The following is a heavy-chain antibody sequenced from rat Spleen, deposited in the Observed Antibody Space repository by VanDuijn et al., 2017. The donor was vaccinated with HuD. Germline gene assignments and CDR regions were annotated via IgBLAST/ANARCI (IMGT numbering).Heavy chain of an antibody. CDR1: GFSLSNYH. V-gene: IGHV2-43*01. CDR3: TRDDGSLFDY. Sequence: QVQLKESGPGLVQPSQTLSLTCTVSGFSLSNYHVSWVRQPPGKGLEWMGVIWTGGSTAYNSALKSRLSISRDTSKNQVFLKMNSLQTDDTGTYYCTRDDGSLFDYWGQGVMVTVSS. CDR2: IWTGGST. J-gene: IGHJ2*01. D-gene: IGHD1-12*02.